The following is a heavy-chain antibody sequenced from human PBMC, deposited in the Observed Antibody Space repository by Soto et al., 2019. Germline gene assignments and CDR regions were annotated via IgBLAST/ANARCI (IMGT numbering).Heavy chain of an antibody. CDR1: GYSFTSYW. V-gene: IGHV5-51*01. CDR2: IYPGDSDT. CDR3: ASPSDYSNYYYYGMDV. J-gene: IGHJ6*02. Sequence: ESLKISCKGSGYSFTSYWIGWVRQMPGKGLEWMGIIYPGDSDTRYSPSFQGQVTISADKSISTAYLQWSSLKASDTAMYYCASPSDYSNYYYYGMDVWGQGTTVTVSS. D-gene: IGHD4-4*01.